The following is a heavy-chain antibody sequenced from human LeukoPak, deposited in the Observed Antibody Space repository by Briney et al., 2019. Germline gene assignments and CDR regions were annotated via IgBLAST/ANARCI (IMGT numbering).Heavy chain of an antibody. CDR1: GFTFSSYA. J-gene: IGHJ4*02. CDR2: ISSNGGST. Sequence: PGGSLRLSCAASGFTFSSYAMHWVRQAPGKGLEYVSAISSNGGSTYYANSVKGRFTISRDNSKNTLYLQMGSLRAEDMAVYYCAREAHLDYWGQGTLVTVSS. V-gene: IGHV3-64*01. CDR3: AREAHLDY.